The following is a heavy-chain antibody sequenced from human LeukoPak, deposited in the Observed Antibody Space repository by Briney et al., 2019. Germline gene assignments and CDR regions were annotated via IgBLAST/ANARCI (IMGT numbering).Heavy chain of an antibody. CDR2: IYYNGNT. V-gene: IGHV4-39*07. CDR1: GDSIGSSSYF. D-gene: IGHD1-1*01. J-gene: IGHJ4*02. Sequence: SETLSLTCTVSGDSIGSSSYFWGWIRQPPGKGLEWIATIYYNGNTYYTPSLKSRVTISIDTSKNQFSLKLSSVTAADTAVYYCAIQTGTASGGPGYWGQGTLVTVSS. CDR3: AIQTGTASGGPGY.